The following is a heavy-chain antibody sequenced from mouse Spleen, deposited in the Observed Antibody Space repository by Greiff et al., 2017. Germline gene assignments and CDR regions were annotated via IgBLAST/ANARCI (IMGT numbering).Heavy chain of an antibody. CDR3: ARPLYYDYDYAMDY. D-gene: IGHD2-4*01. Sequence: EVKVVESGGGLVKPGGSLKLSCAASGFTFSSYAMSWVRQTPEKRLEWVATIGSGGSYTYYPDSVKGRFTISRDNAKNTLYLQMSSLRSEDTAMYYCARPLYYDYDYAMDYWGQGTSVTVSS. J-gene: IGHJ4*01. CDR1: GFTFSSYA. CDR2: IGSGGSYT. V-gene: IGHV5-9-1*01.